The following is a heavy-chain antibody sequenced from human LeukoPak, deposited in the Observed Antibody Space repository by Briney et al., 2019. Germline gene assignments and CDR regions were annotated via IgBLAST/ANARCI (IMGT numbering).Heavy chain of an antibody. D-gene: IGHD5-18*01. CDR1: GYSFTSYR. J-gene: IGHJ4*02. CDR2: IYPGDSDT. Sequence: GESLKISCKGSGYSFTSYRIAWVRQMPGKGLEWMGIIYPGDSDTRYSPSFQGQVTISADKSISTAYLQWSSLKASDTAMYYCARHISTVDTAMVVLFDYWDQGTLVTVSS. V-gene: IGHV5-51*01. CDR3: ARHISTVDTAMVVLFDY.